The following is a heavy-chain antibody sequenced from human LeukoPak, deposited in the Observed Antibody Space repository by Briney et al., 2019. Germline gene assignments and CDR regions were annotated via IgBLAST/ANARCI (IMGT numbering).Heavy chain of an antibody. Sequence: SETLSLTCTVSGYSISSGYYWGWIRQPPGKGLEWIGSIYHSGSTYYNPSLKSRVTISVDTSKNQFSLKLSSVTAADTAVYYCARRPYCSSTSCYGANWFDPWGQGTLVTVSS. J-gene: IGHJ5*02. V-gene: IGHV4-38-2*02. CDR1: GYSISSGYY. D-gene: IGHD2-2*01. CDR3: ARRPYCSSTSCYGANWFDP. CDR2: IYHSGST.